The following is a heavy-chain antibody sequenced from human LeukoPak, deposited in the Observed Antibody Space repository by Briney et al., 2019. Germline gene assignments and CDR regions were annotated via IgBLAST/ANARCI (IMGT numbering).Heavy chain of an antibody. Sequence: GESLQISCKASEYTFGNYWIAWVRQLPGKGLEWMGMMYPGNSDARYSPSFQGQVTISADRSISTAYLQWSSLRASDSAVYFCARLNTWADQWGQGTLVTVSS. J-gene: IGHJ4*02. CDR2: MYPGNSDA. CDR3: ARLNTWADQ. CDR1: EYTFGNYW. D-gene: IGHD2-2*02. V-gene: IGHV5-51*01.